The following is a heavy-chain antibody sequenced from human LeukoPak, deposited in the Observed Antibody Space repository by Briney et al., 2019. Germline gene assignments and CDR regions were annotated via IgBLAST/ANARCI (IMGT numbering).Heavy chain of an antibody. D-gene: IGHD2/OR15-2a*01. CDR2: IKQDGSEK. CDR3: ARVRGPRVYAPDAFDI. CDR1: GFTFSSYW. Sequence: GGSLRLSCAASGFTFSSYWMSWVRQAPGKGLEWVANIKQDGSEKYYVDSVKGRFTISRDNAKNSLYLQMNSLRAEDTAVYYCARVRGPRVYAPDAFDIWGQGTMVTVSS. V-gene: IGHV3-7*01. J-gene: IGHJ3*02.